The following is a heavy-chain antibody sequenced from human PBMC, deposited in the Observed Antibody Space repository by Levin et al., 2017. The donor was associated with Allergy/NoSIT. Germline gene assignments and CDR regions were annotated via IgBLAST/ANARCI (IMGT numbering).Heavy chain of an antibody. CDR1: GFTLNNAW. D-gene: IGHD3-16*01. CDR3: ATDSAVITGVAHHAFDY. V-gene: IGHV3-15*01. J-gene: IGHJ4*02. CDR2: LKSKTDGGTT. Sequence: GESLKISCAASGFTLNNAWMHWVRQAPGKGLEWVGRLKSKTDGGTTDYGAPVKGRFTISRDDSKNTLYLLMNSLKTEDTAVYYCATDSAVITGVAHHAFDYWGQGTLVTVSS.